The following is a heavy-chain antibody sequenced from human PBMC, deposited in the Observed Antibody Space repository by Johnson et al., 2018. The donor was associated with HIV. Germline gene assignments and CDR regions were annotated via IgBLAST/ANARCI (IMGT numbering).Heavy chain of an antibody. V-gene: IGHV3-30-3*01. CDR2: ISYDGSNK. CDR1: GFTFSGYP. D-gene: IGHD5-24*01. CDR3: AREMATIRGYAFDI. Sequence: QVQLVESGGGVVQPGRSLRLSCAASGFTFSGYPMHWVRQAPGKGLEWVAVISYDGSNKYYADSVKGRFTISRDNSKNTLYLQMNSLRAEDTAVYYCAREMATIRGYAFDIWGQGTMVTVSS. J-gene: IGHJ3*02.